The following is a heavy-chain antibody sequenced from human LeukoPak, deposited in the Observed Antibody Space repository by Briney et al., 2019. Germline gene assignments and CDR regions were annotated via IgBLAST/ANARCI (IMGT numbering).Heavy chain of an antibody. CDR3: ARHNRLGGYSGYGTRGPSYFDY. Sequence: SETLSLTCTVSGGSISSYYWSWIRQPPGKGLEWIGYIYYSGSTNYNPSLKSRVTISVDTSKNQFSLKLSSVTAADTAVYYCARHNRLGGYSGYGTRGPSYFDYWGQGTLVTVSS. CDR2: IYYSGST. J-gene: IGHJ4*02. CDR1: GGSISSYY. V-gene: IGHV4-59*08. D-gene: IGHD5-12*01.